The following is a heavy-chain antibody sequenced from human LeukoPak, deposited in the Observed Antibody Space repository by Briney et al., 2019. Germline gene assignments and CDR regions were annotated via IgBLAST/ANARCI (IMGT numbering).Heavy chain of an antibody. CDR3: ARDGWYYFDY. V-gene: IGHV3-48*02. CDR1: GFIFSTYS. Sequence: GGSLRLSRTASGFIFSTYSMRWVRQAPGKGLEWVSYISTTGAILYADSVKGRFTISRDNAKNSLYLQMNSLRDEDTAVYYCARDGWYYFDYWGQGTLVTVSS. CDR2: ISTTGAI. J-gene: IGHJ4*02. D-gene: IGHD6-19*01.